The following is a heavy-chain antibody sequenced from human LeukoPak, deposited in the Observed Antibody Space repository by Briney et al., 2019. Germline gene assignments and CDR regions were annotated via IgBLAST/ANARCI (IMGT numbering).Heavy chain of an antibody. CDR2: IYYSGTK. D-gene: IGHD2-2*02. Sequence: SDTLSPTCTVSGGSISSYYWSWIRQPPGKGGEWMGYIYYSGTKKYNPSLKSRVTILEEKRKKQTSLKLSSVTAADTAVYSCARLNTYVRAFDYWGQGTLVTVSS. CDR1: GGSISSYY. CDR3: ARLNTYVRAFDY. J-gene: IGHJ4*02. V-gene: IGHV4-59*08.